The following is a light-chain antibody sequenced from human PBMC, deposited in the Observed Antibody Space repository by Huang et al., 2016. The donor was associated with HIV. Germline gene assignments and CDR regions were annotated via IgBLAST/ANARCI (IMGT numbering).Light chain of an antibody. J-gene: IGKJ4*01. CDR1: QSVNRD. V-gene: IGKV3-15*01. CDR3: QQYSDWPPLT. Sequence: EIEMTQSPATLSVSPGERATLACRASQSVNRDLAWYQQKPGQAPRLLIYGASTRATGIPAKFNATGSGTEFSLSISNLQSEDFAVYYCQQYSDWPPLTFGGGTKVEI. CDR2: GAS.